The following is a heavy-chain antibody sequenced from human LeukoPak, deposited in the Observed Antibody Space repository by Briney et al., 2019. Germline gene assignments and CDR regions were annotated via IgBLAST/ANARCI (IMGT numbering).Heavy chain of an antibody. CDR2: IYYSGST. CDR1: GGSISSYY. J-gene: IGHJ3*02. V-gene: IGHV4-59*08. CDR3: ARQVMRRITIFGVVIVDDAFDI. D-gene: IGHD3-3*01. Sequence: SETLSLTCTVSGGSISSYYWSWIRQPPGKGLEWIGYIYYSGSTNYNPSLKSRVTISVDTSKNQFSLKLSSVTAADTAVYYCARQVMRRITIFGVVIVDDAFDIWGQGTMVTVSS.